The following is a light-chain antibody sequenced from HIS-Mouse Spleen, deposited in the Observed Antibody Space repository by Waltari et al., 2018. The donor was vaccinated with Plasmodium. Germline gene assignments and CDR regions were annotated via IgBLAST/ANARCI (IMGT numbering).Light chain of an antibody. J-gene: IGLJ3*02. CDR3: LLYYGGARV. CDR2: STS. CDR1: TEAVTSGYS. Sequence: QTVVTQKPSLTVSPGGTVTLHCASSTEAVTSGYSPNWFQPKPGQAPRALIYSTSNTHSWTPARFSGSLLGGKAALTLSGVQPEDEAEYYCLLYYGGARVFGGGTKLTVL. V-gene: IGLV7-43*01.